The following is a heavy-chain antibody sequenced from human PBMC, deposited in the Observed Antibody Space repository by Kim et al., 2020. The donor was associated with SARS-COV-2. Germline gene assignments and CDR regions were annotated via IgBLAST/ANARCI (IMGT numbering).Heavy chain of an antibody. Sequence: KYYGDSVKGRFTISRDNSKTTLYLQMNSLRAEDTAVYYCARDLSGYYGMDVWGQGTTVTVSS. V-gene: IGHV3-33*01. CDR3: ARDLSGYYGMDV. J-gene: IGHJ6*02. D-gene: IGHD3-10*01. CDR2: K.